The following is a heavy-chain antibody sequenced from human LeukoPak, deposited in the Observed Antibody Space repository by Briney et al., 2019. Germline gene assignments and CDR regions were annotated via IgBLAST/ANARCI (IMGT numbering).Heavy chain of an antibody. J-gene: IGHJ4*02. CDR3: AGEEDSWDYYDSSGLLDY. V-gene: IGHV1-2*02. Sequence: ASVKVSCKASGYTFTGYYMHWVRQAPGQGLEWMGWINPNSGGTNYAQKFQGRVTMTRDTSISTAYMELSRLRSDDTAVYYCAGEEDSWDYYDSSGLLDYWGQGTLVTVSS. D-gene: IGHD3-22*01. CDR2: INPNSGGT. CDR1: GYTFTGYY.